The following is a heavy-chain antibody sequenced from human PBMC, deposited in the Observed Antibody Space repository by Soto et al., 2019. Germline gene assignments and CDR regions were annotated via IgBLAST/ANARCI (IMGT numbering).Heavy chain of an antibody. J-gene: IGHJ4*02. V-gene: IGHV3-74*01. CDR2: INSGGSST. Sequence: EVQLVESGGDLVQPGGSLRLSCAASGFTFSSYWMHWVRQAPGKGVVWGPRINSGGSSTSYADSVKGRFTVSRDNAKNTLYLHMNSLRAEDTAVYYCARDRPHDYWGQGTLVTVSS. CDR1: GFTFSSYW. CDR3: ARDRPHDY.